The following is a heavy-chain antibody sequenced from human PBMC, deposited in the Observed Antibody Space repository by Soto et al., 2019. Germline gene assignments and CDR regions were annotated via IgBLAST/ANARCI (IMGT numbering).Heavy chain of an antibody. CDR2: ISSSGSII. D-gene: IGHD2-2*01. Sequence: GGSLRLSCAASGFTFSDYYMSWIRQAPGKGLEWVSYISSSGSIIYYVDSVKGRFTISRDNAKNSLYLQMNSLRAEDTAVYYCAVGGGEVPGYYYYGMDVWGQGTTVTVSS. CDR1: GFTFSDYY. CDR3: AVGGGEVPGYYYYGMDV. V-gene: IGHV3-11*01. J-gene: IGHJ6*02.